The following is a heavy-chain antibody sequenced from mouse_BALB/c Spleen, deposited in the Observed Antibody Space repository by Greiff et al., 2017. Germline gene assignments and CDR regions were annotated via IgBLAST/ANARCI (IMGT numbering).Heavy chain of an antibody. CDR2: ISSGGSYT. CDR1: GFTFSSYA. J-gene: IGHJ2*01. Sequence: EVMLVESGGGLVKPGGSLKLSCAASGFTFSSYAMSWVRQTPEKRLEWVATISSGGSYTYYPDSVKGRFTISRDNAKNTLYLQMSSLRSEDTAMYYCARQEGFDYWGQGTTLTVSS. CDR3: ARQEGFDY. V-gene: IGHV5-9-3*01.